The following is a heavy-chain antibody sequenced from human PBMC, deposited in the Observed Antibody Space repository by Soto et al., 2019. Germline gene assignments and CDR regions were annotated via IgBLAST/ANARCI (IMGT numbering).Heavy chain of an antibody. CDR1: GASLSNFY. D-gene: IGHD3-16*02. J-gene: IGHJ4*02. CDR3: ARGSLAMDY. V-gene: IGHV4-4*07. Sequence: QVQLQESGPGLVKPSETLSLTCTVSGASLSNFYWSWIRQPAGKGLEWIGRVFPSGNTHYNPSLTTRVAMTIDSSKNQVSLTLNSVTASDTAVYYCARGSLAMDYWGQGTLVIVSS. CDR2: VFPSGNT.